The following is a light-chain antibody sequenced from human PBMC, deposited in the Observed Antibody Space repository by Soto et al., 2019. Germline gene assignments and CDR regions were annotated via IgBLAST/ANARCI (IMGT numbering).Light chain of an antibody. V-gene: IGKV3-15*01. J-gene: IGKJ2*01. Sequence: EIVMTQSPATLSVSPGERATLSCRASQSVSSNLAWYQQKPRQAPSRLIYCASTRATAIPARFSGSGSGTEFTITISSLQSADFAVYYCQQYNNWPPYTFGQGTKLEIK. CDR3: QQYNNWPPYT. CDR1: QSVSSN. CDR2: CAS.